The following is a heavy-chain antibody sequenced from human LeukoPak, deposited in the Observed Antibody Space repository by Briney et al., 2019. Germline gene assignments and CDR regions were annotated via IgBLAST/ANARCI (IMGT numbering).Heavy chain of an antibody. D-gene: IGHD4-17*01. CDR2: ISGSSGLT. V-gene: IGHV3-23*01. CDR1: GFTFSSYA. Sequence: GSLRLSCAASGFTFSSYAMSWVRQAPGRGLEWVSAISGSSGLTYYADSVKGRFTISRDNSKNTLFLQMNSLRAEDTAVYYCARRGESASYGDYRFDYWGQGTLVTVSS. J-gene: IGHJ4*02. CDR3: ARRGESASYGDYRFDY.